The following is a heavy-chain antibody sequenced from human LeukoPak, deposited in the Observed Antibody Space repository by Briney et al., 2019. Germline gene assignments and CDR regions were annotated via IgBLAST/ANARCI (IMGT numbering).Heavy chain of an antibody. D-gene: IGHD6-13*01. J-gene: IGHJ3*02. CDR3: ARDQSSSWYRPTPYAFDI. Sequence: GSLRLSCAASGFTVSSNYMSWVRQAPEKGLEWIGNIFYSGGTYYSPSLTSRVTISLDTSKNQFSLKLSSVTAADTAVYYCARDQSSSWYRPTPYAFDIWGQGTMVTVSS. CDR2: IFYSGGT. V-gene: IGHV4-59*02. CDR1: GFTVSSNY.